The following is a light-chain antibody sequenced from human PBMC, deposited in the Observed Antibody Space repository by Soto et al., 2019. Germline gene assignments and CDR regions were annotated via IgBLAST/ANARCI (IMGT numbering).Light chain of an antibody. CDR2: DES. J-gene: IGKJ5*01. V-gene: IGKV1-39*01. Sequence: QMSHSRSSLYASVRDRVTNPCQASQDIDIYLSWYQQKPGKVPKLLIYDESTLQSGVPARFSGSGSGTDFTLTISSLEPEDFAVYYCQQRSNWPPITFGQGTRLAI. CDR1: QDIDIY. CDR3: QQRSNWPPIT.